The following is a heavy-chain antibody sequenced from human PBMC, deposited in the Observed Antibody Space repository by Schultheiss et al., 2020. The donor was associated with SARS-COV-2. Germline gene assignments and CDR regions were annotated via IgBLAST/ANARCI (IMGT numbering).Heavy chain of an antibody. J-gene: IGHJ4*02. V-gene: IGHV3-66*04. Sequence: GESLKISCAASGFTFSSYEMNWVRQAPGKGLEWVSVIYSGGSTYYADSVKGRFTISRDSPKNTLYLQMNSLRAEDTAVYYCARPYHYDSSGYYYDYWGQGTLVTVSS. CDR3: ARPYHYDSSGYYYDY. CDR2: IYSGGST. CDR1: GFTFSSYE. D-gene: IGHD3-22*01.